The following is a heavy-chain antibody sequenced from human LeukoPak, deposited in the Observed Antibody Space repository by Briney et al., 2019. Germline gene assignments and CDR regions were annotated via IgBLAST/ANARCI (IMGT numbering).Heavy chain of an antibody. CDR1: GFTFSNAW. J-gene: IGHJ4*02. CDR3: AKYTSYSGSYSLFDY. CDR2: IKSKTDGGTT. D-gene: IGHD1-26*01. Sequence: GGSLRLSCAASGFTFSNAWMSWVRQAPGKGLEWVGRIKSKTDGGTTDYAAPVKGRFTISRDDSKNTLYLQMNSLRAEDTAVYYCAKYTSYSGSYSLFDYWGQGTLVTVSS. V-gene: IGHV3-15*01.